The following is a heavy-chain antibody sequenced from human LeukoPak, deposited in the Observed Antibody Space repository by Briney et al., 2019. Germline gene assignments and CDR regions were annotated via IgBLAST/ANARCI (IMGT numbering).Heavy chain of an antibody. V-gene: IGHV4-34*01. CDR3: ARALDGYSSTRGYFDY. D-gene: IGHD6-13*01. J-gene: IGHJ4*02. Sequence: SETLSLTCAVYGGSFSGYYRSWIRQPPGKGLEWIGEINHSGSTNYSPSLKSRVTISVDTSKNQFSLKLSSVTAADTAVYYCARALDGYSSTRGYFDYWGQGTLVTVSS. CDR1: GGSFSGYY. CDR2: INHSGST.